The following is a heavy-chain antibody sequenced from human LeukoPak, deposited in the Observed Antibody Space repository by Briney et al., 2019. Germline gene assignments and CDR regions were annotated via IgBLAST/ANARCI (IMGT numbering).Heavy chain of an antibody. CDR2: IKQDGSEK. CDR3: ARVSRDFYSNYYYYYGMDV. CDR1: GFTFSSYW. V-gene: IGHV3-7*01. J-gene: IGHJ6*02. D-gene: IGHD4-11*01. Sequence: PGGSLRLSCAASGFTFSSYWMSWVRQAPGKGLEWVANIKQDGSEKYYVDSVKDRFTISRDNAKNSLYLQMNSLRAEDTAVYYCARVSRDFYSNYYYYYGMDVWGQGTTVTVSS.